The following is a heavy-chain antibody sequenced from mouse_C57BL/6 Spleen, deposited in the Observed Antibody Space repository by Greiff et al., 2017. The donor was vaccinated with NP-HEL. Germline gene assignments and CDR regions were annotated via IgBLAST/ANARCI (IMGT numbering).Heavy chain of an antibody. V-gene: IGHV3-6*01. J-gene: IGHJ3*01. D-gene: IGHD2-3*01. CDR2: ISYDGSN. Sequence: DVQLQESGPGLVKPSQSLSLTCSVTGYSITSGYYWNWIRQFPGNKLEWMGYISYDGSNNYNPSLKNRISITRDTSKNQFFLKLTSVTTEDTATYYCARYYDGYSAWFAYWGQGTLVTVSA. CDR1: GYSITSGYY. CDR3: ARYYDGYSAWFAY.